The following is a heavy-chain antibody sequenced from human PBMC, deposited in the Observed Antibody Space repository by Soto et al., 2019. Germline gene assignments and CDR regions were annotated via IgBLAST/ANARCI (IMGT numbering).Heavy chain of an antibody. CDR3: ARGAYYDSGGYYLGCLDY. CDR1: GFTFSGYS. V-gene: IGHV3-30*04. CDR2: ISYDGSNK. J-gene: IGHJ4*02. D-gene: IGHD3-22*01. Sequence: GGSLRLSCAASGFTFSGYSMHWVRQSPGKGLEWLALISYDGSNKYYADSVEGRFTISRDNSKNTLYLQMNSLSAEDAAVYYCARGAYYDSGGYYLGCLDYWGQGTLVTVSS.